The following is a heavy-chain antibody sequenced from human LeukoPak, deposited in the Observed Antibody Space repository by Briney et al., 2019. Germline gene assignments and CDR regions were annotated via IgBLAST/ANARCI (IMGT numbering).Heavy chain of an antibody. CDR3: ARGDVAAAGKRFFDY. J-gene: IGHJ4*02. D-gene: IGHD6-13*01. Sequence: SETLSLTCAVYGGSFSGYYWSWIRQPPGKGLEWIGEINHSGSTNYNPSLKSRVTISVDTSKNQFSLKLSSVTAADTAVYYCARGDVAAAGKRFFDYWGQGTLVTVPS. CDR2: INHSGST. CDR1: GGSFSGYY. V-gene: IGHV4-34*01.